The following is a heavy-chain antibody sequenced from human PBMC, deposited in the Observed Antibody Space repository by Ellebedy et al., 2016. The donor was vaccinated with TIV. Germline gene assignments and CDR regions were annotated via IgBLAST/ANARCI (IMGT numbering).Heavy chain of an antibody. J-gene: IGHJ3*02. CDR3: ARAEDLYSDGFDM. D-gene: IGHD2-21*01. Sequence: GESLKISXAASGFSFSGYSFHWARQAPGKGLEWVAFIPHAGRNEYYADSVKGRFTISRDNSRSTVYLQMNSLRSDDTAVYYCARAEDLYSDGFDMWGQGTLVTVSS. CDR1: GFSFSGYS. V-gene: IGHV3-30*03. CDR2: IPHAGRNE.